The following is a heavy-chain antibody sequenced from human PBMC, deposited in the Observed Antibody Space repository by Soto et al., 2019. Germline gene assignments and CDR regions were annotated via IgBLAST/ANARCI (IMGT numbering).Heavy chain of an antibody. Sequence: QVQLVESGGGVVQPGRSLSLSCAASGFTFSSYAMHWVRQAPGKGLEWVAVISYDGSNKYYADSVKGRFTISRDNSKNTLYLQMNSLRAEDTAVYYCARDRGFSGWFNFDYWGQGTLVTVSS. CDR2: ISYDGSNK. CDR3: ARDRGFSGWFNFDY. V-gene: IGHV3-30-3*01. D-gene: IGHD6-19*01. CDR1: GFTFSSYA. J-gene: IGHJ4*02.